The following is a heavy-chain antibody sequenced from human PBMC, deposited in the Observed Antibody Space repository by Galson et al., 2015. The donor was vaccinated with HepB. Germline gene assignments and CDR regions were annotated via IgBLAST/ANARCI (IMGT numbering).Heavy chain of an antibody. CDR3: AKEGVGGYSYGYDFDY. V-gene: IGHV3-23*01. D-gene: IGHD5-18*01. CDR1: GFTFSSYA. Sequence: SLRLSCAASGFTFSSYAMSWVRQAPGKGLEWVSAISGSGGSTYYADSVKGRFTISRDNSKNTLYLQMNSLRAEDTAVYYCAKEGVGGYSYGYDFDYWGQGTLVTVSP. J-gene: IGHJ4*02. CDR2: ISGSGGST.